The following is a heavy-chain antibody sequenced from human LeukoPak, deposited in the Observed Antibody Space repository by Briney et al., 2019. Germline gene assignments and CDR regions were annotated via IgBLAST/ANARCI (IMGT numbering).Heavy chain of an antibody. V-gene: IGHV3-21*01. Sequence: GGPLTLPCAASGFTFSSYSMNWVRQAPGKGLEGLPSISSSSSYILYADSVKGRFTISRDNAKNSLYLQMISLRAEDTAVYYCARDEGSRDYGGNPNAFDIWGQGTMVTVSS. CDR3: ARDEGSRDYGGNPNAFDI. D-gene: IGHD4-23*01. CDR2: ISSSSSYI. J-gene: IGHJ3*02. CDR1: GFTFSSYS.